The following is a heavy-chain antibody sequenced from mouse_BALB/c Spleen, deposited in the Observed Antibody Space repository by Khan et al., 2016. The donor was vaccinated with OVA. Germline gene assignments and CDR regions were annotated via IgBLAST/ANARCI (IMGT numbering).Heavy chain of an antibody. V-gene: IGHV2-6-4*01. CDR3: ARGYYRYDGYYAMDY. J-gene: IGHJ4*01. CDR1: GFSLSRYN. D-gene: IGHD2-14*01. CDR2: IWGGGGT. Sequence: VELVESGPGLVAPSQSLSITCTVSGFSLSRYNINWVRQPPGKGLEWLGMIWGGGGTDYNSTLKSRLSIRKVNSKSQAFLKMNSLQPDDTASYYCARGYYRYDGYYAMDYWGQGTSVTVSS.